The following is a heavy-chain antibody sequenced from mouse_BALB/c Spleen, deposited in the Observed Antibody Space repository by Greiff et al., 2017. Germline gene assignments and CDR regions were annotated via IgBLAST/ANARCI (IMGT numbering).Heavy chain of an antibody. D-gene: IGHD1-1*01. J-gene: IGHJ4*01. CDR2: ISYSGST. V-gene: IGHV3-8*02. Sequence: EVQLQQSGPSLVKPSQTLSLTCSVTGDSITSGYWNWIRKFPGNKLEYMGYISYSGSTYYNPSLKSRISITRDTSKNQYYLQLNSVTTEDTATYYCARREGFITTVGYAMDYWGQGTSVTVSS. CDR3: ARREGFITTVGYAMDY. CDR1: GDSITSGY.